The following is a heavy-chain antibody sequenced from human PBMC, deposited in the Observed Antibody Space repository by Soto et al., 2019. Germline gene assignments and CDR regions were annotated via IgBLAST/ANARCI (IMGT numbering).Heavy chain of an antibody. D-gene: IGHD6-19*01. Sequence: PSETLSLTCIVSGGSISSYYWSWIRQPPGKGLEWIGYIYYRGSTSYNPSLKSRVTISVDTSKNQSSLKLTSVNAADTAVYYCARDMYSSGVPHAFDIWGQGTMVTVSS. CDR3: ARDMYSSGVPHAFDI. V-gene: IGHV4-59*01. J-gene: IGHJ3*02. CDR2: IYYRGST. CDR1: GGSISSYY.